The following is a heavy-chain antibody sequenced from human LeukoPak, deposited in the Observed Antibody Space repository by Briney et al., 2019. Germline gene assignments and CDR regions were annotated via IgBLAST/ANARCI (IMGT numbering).Heavy chain of an antibody. D-gene: IGHD3-22*01. CDR1: GGTFSSYA. CDR3: ARAIMGMIVSRYYFDY. J-gene: IGHJ4*02. Sequence: VASVKVSCKASGGTFSSYAISWVRQAPGQGLEWMGGIIPIFGTANYAQKFQGRVTITTDESTSTACMELSSLRSEDTAVYYCARAIMGMIVSRYYFDYWGQGTLVTVSS. CDR2: IIPIFGTA. V-gene: IGHV1-69*05.